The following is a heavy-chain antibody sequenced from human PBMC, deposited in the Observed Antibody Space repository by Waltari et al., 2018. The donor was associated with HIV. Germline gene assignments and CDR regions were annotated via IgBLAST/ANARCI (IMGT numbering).Heavy chain of an antibody. Sequence: EVHLVESGGGLVQPGRSLRLSCTASGFPFGDFAMSWFRQGPGKRLEWVGFIRSNVYGGATDYAAFVKGRFTISRDDSKNIAHLQMSGLKTEDSGVYYCARAIIALVPIDGNGAVLNDRWGQGTLVNVSS. CDR3: ARAIIALVPIDGNGAVLNDR. CDR1: GFPFGDFA. CDR2: IRSNVYGGAT. V-gene: IGHV3-49*03. J-gene: IGHJ5*02. D-gene: IGHD2-2*01.